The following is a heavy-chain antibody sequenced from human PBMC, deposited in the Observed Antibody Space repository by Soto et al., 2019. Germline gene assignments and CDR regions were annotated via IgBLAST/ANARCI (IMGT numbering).Heavy chain of an antibody. CDR2: ISGSGGST. V-gene: IGHV3-23*01. J-gene: IGHJ5*02. D-gene: IGHD6-13*01. Sequence: GGSLRLSCAASGFTFSSYAMSWVRQAPGKGLEWVSAISGSGGSTYYADSVKGRFTLSRDNSKNTLYLQMNSLRAEDTAVYYCAKDRGSSWFNWFDPWGQGTLVTVSS. CDR1: GFTFSSYA. CDR3: AKDRGSSWFNWFDP.